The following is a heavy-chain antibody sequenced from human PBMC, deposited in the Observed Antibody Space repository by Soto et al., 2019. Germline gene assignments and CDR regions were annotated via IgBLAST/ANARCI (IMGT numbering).Heavy chain of an antibody. V-gene: IGHV4-39*01. D-gene: IGHD2-8*01. CDR2: IYYSGST. J-gene: IGHJ6*03. CDR1: GGSISSSRYY. CDR3: ARQLLRVYAILPAGGVDYRNV. Sequence: PSETLSLTCTVSGGSISSSRYYWGWIRQPPGKGLEWIGSIYYSGSTYYNPSLKSRITISVDTSKNQFSLKLSSVTAADTAVYYCARQLLRVYAILPAGGVDYRNVWSNGTTVGVS.